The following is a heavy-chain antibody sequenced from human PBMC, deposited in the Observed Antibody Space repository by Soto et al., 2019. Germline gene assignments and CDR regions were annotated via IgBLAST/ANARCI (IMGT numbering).Heavy chain of an antibody. Sequence: QVQLVQSGAEVKKPGSSVKVSCKASGGTFGSYAISWVRQAPGQGLEWMGGIIPIPGTANYAKKFQGRVTIAADESTSTAYMELSSLRSEDTAVYYCARSQGSSTSLEIYYYYYYGMDVWGQGITVTVSS. CDR2: IIPIPGTA. D-gene: IGHD2-2*01. J-gene: IGHJ6*02. CDR1: GGTFGSYA. V-gene: IGHV1-69*01. CDR3: ARSQGSSTSLEIYYYYYYGMDV.